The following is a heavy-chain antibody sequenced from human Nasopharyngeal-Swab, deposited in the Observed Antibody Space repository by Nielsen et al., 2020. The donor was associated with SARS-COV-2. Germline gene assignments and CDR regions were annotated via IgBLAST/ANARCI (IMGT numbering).Heavy chain of an antibody. Sequence: SETLSLTCTVSGGSISSYYWSWIRQPPGKGLEWIGYIYYSGSTNYNPSLKSRVTISVDTSKNQFSLKLSSVTAADTAVYYCARQRYSSGWDEDYWGQGTLVTVSS. CDR2: IYYSGST. CDR3: ARQRYSSGWDEDY. D-gene: IGHD6-19*01. CDR1: GGSISSYY. V-gene: IGHV4-59*08. J-gene: IGHJ4*02.